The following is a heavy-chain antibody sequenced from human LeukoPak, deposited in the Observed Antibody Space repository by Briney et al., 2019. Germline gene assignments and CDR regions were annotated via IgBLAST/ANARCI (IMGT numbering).Heavy chain of an antibody. J-gene: IGHJ6*02. CDR1: GFTFSSYA. CDR2: ISYDGSNK. D-gene: IGHD3-3*01. CDR3: AREYDFWSGCYTYYYYGMDV. V-gene: IGHV3-30-3*01. Sequence: GGSLRLSCAASGFTFSSYAMHWVRQAPGKGLEWVAVISYDGSNKYYADSVKGRFTISRDNSKNTLYLQMNSLRAEDTAVYYCAREYDFWSGCYTYYYYGMDVWGQGTTVTVSS.